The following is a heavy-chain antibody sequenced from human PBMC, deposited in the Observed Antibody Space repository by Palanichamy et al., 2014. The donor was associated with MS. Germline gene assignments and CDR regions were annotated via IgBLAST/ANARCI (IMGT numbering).Heavy chain of an antibody. CDR3: ALGWELPNLDY. D-gene: IGHD1-26*01. CDR2: IWYDGSNK. V-gene: IGHV3-33*01. J-gene: IGHJ4*02. CDR1: GFTFSSYG. Sequence: SGGGVVQPGRSLRLSCAASGFTFSSYGMHWVRQAPGKGLEWVAVIWYDGSNKYYADSVKGRFTISRDNSKNTLYLQMNSLRAEDTAVYYCALGWELPNLDYWGQGTLVTVSS.